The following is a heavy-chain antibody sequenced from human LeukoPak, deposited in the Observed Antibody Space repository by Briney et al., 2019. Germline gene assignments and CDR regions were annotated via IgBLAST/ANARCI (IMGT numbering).Heavy chain of an antibody. Sequence: SETLSLTCTVSGGSISSSSYYWGWIRQPPGKGLEWIGSIYYSGGTYYNPSLKSRVTISVDTSKNQFSLKLSSVTAADTAVYYCAREAMVRGADNWFDPWGQGTLVTVSS. CDR3: AREAMVRGADNWFDP. D-gene: IGHD3-10*01. CDR1: GGSISSSSYY. V-gene: IGHV4-39*07. J-gene: IGHJ5*02. CDR2: IYYSGGT.